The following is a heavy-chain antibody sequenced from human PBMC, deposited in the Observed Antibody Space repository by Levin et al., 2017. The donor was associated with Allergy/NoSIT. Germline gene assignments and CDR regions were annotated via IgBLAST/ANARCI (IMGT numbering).Heavy chain of an antibody. Sequence: SCAASGFTFSNAWMNWVRQAPGKGLEWVGRIKRKIDDEATDYAAPVKGRFTISRDDSKNTLYLQMNSLKIEDTAVYYCSTGANGDDWGQGTLVTVSS. CDR3: STGANGDD. CDR1: GFTFSNAW. V-gene: IGHV3-15*01. CDR2: IKRKIDDEAT. J-gene: IGHJ4*02.